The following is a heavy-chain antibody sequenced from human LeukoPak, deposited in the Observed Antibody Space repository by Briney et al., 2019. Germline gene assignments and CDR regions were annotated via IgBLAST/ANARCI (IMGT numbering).Heavy chain of an antibody. CDR2: ISGSGGST. J-gene: IGHJ4*02. CDR1: GFTFSSYA. CDR3: AKGVPSNYARAGSCYFDY. Sequence: TGGSLRLSCAASGFTFSSYAMSWVRQAPGKWLEWVSAISGSGGSTYYPDSVKGRFTISRDNSKDTLYLQMNSLRAEDTAVYYCAKGVPSNYARAGSCYFDYWGQGTLVTVSS. D-gene: IGHD4-11*01. V-gene: IGHV3-23*01.